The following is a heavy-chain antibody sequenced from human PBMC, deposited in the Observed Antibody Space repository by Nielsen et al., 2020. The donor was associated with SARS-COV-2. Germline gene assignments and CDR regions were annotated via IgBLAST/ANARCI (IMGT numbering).Heavy chain of an antibody. J-gene: IGHJ3*02. CDR1: GFTFSSYA. V-gene: IGHV3-23*01. D-gene: IGHD3-9*01. CDR3: ATGSKLRYFDWLSFTDAFDI. Sequence: GGSLRLSCAASGFTFSSYAMSWVRQAPGKGLEWVSAISGSGGSTYYADSVKGRFTISRDNSKNTLYLQMNSLRAEDTAVYYCATGSKLRYFDWLSFTDAFDIWGQGTMVTVSS. CDR2: ISGSGGST.